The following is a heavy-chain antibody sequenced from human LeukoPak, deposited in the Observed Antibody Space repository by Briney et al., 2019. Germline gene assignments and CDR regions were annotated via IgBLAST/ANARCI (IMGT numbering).Heavy chain of an antibody. V-gene: IGHV3-23*01. CDR2: ISNSGSTT. D-gene: IGHD2-2*02. J-gene: IGHJ4*02. CDR1: GFSFTSAW. Sequence: PGGSLRLSCAASGFSFTSAWMSWVRQAPGKGLEWVSLISNSGSTTYHADSVKGRFTISRDNSKNTLYLQMNSLSAEDSAVYYCAIGGYCAGTNCYIAYWGQGTLVTVSS. CDR3: AIGGYCAGTNCYIAY.